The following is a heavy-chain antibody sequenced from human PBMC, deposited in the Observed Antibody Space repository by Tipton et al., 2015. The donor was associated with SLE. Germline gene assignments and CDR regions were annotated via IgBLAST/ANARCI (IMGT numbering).Heavy chain of an antibody. Sequence: TLSLTCAVYGGSFSGHYWSWIRQPPGKGLEWIGEINHSGSTNYNPSLKSRVTISVDTSKNHFSLKLSSVTAADTAVYYCARHDTNYGRNWFDPWGQGTLVTVSS. CDR1: GGSFSGHY. CDR3: ARHDTNYGRNWFDP. D-gene: IGHD2-8*01. CDR2: INHSGST. V-gene: IGHV4-34*01. J-gene: IGHJ5*02.